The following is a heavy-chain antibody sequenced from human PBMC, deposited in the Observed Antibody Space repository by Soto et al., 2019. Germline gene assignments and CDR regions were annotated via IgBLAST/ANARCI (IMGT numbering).Heavy chain of an antibody. CDR2: INHTGGT. Sequence: SGTLSLTCAVYGGSVNGYYLNWVRQPPGKGLEWIGEINHTGGTHYNPSLKSRATMSVDTSKNQFSLRLSSVTAADTAIYYCATRITVFGLPIPPFDPWGQGTQVTVSS. D-gene: IGHD3-3*01. J-gene: IGHJ5*02. CDR3: ATRITVFGLPIPPFDP. CDR1: GGSVNGYY. V-gene: IGHV4-34*01.